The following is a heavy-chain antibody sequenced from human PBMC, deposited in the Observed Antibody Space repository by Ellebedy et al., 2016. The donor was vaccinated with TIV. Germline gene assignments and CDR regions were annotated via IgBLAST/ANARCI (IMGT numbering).Heavy chain of an antibody. CDR3: ARDEVAALDY. D-gene: IGHD6-6*01. V-gene: IGHV1-18*01. CDR1: GYTFTSYG. Sequence: ASVKVSCKASGYTFTSYGISWVRQAPGQGLEWMGWISAYNGNTNYAQKFQGRVTITRDASASTAYLELSSLRSEDTAVYYCARDEVAALDYWGQGTLVTVSS. J-gene: IGHJ4*02. CDR2: ISAYNGNT.